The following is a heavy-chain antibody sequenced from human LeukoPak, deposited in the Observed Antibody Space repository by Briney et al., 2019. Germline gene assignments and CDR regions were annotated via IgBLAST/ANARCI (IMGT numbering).Heavy chain of an antibody. CDR1: GESFSGYH. D-gene: IGHD3-3*01. CDR2: INHSGST. J-gene: IGHJ4*02. Sequence: PSETLSLTCAVYGESFSGYHWTWIRQPPGKGLEWIGEINHSGSTNYNPSLKSRVTISVDTSKNQFSLKLSSVTAADTAVYYCARGRTPNYDFWSGYYRGWYFDYWGQGTLVTVSS. CDR3: ARGRTPNYDFWSGYYRGWYFDY. V-gene: IGHV4-34*01.